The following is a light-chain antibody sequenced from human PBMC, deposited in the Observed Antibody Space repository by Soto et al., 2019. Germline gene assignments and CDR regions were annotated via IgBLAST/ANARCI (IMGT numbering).Light chain of an antibody. CDR1: QTMSSW. Sequence: DIQMTQSPSTLSGSVGDRVAITCRASQTMSSWWAWYQQKPGKAPKLLIYKASTLKSGVPSRFSGSGSGTEFTLTISSLQPDDFATYYCQHYNSYSEAFGQGTKVDIK. J-gene: IGKJ1*01. CDR2: KAS. CDR3: QHYNSYSEA. V-gene: IGKV1-5*03.